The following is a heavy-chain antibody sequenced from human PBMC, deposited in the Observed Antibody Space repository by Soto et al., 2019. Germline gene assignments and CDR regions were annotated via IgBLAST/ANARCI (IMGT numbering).Heavy chain of an antibody. Sequence: SETLSLTCTVSGGSVSSGSYYWSWIRQPPGKGLEWIGYIYYSGSTNYNPSLKSRVTISVDTSKNQFSLKLSSVTAADTAVYYCARVGLELRSVYYGMDVWGQGTTVTVSS. D-gene: IGHD1-7*01. V-gene: IGHV4-61*01. CDR1: GGSVSSGSYY. CDR3: ARVGLELRSVYYGMDV. CDR2: IYYSGST. J-gene: IGHJ6*02.